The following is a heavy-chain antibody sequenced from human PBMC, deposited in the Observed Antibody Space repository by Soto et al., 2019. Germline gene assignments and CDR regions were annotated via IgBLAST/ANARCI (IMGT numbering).Heavy chain of an antibody. CDR3: ARDKGDHSDY. J-gene: IGHJ4*02. V-gene: IGHV3-30-3*01. D-gene: IGHD1-26*01. Sequence: LRLSCAASGFTSSSYAMHWVRQAPGKGLEWVAVISYDGSNKYYADSVKGRFTISRDNSKNTLYLQMNSLRAEGTAVYYCARDKGDHSDYWGQGTLVTVSS. CDR2: ISYDGSNK. CDR1: GFTSSSYA.